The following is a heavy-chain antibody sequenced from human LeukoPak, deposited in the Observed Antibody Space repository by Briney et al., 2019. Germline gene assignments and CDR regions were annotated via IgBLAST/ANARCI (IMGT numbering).Heavy chain of an antibody. V-gene: IGHV3-30*18. J-gene: IGHJ4*02. D-gene: IGHD1-26*01. CDR1: GFTFSSYG. CDR2: ISYDGSNK. CDR3: AKDRGREWELLRWADY. Sequence: PGGSLRLSCAASGFTFSSYGMHWVRQAPGKGLEWVAVISYDGSNKYYADSVKGRFTISRDNSKNTLYLQMNSLRAEDTAVYYCAKDRGREWELLRWADYWGQGTLVTVSS.